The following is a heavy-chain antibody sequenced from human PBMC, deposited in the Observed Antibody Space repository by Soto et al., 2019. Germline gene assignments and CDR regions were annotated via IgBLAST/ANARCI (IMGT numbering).Heavy chain of an antibody. CDR3: ARDSCISPVCYGGSED. V-gene: IGHV3-30*04. CDR2: ISYDGRKT. Sequence: QAQLVESGGGVVQPGLSLRLSCVSSRLTFSRETMHWVRQAPGKGLEWVAVISYDGRKTYYADSVKGRFTVSRDNSKNTVDRQLTSLRTDDTAVYFCARDSCISPVCYGGSEDWGQGTLVTVSS. D-gene: IGHD2-2*01. CDR1: RLTFSRET. J-gene: IGHJ4*02.